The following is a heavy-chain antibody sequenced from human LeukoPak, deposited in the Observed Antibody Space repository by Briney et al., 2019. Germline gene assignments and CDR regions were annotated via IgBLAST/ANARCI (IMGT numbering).Heavy chain of an antibody. CDR2: ISSSSSYI. V-gene: IGHV3-21*01. CDR3: ASLSSGYRDY. J-gene: IGHJ4*02. Sequence: GGSLRLSCAASGFTFSSYSMNWVRQAPGKGLEWVSSISSSSSYIYYADSVKGRFTISGDNAKNSLYLQMNSLRAEDTAVYYCASLSSGYRDYWGQGTLVTVSS. CDR1: GFTFSSYS. D-gene: IGHD3-22*01.